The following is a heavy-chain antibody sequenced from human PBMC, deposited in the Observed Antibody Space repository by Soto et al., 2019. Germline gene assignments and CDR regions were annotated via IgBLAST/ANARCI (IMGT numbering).Heavy chain of an antibody. V-gene: IGHV4-61*01. D-gene: IGHD2-8*01. J-gene: IGHJ5*01. CDR2: IHYSGST. CDR3: VRLIGNSWLDS. Sequence: SETLSLTCTVPGGSVNIGTYYWSWIRQPPGKGLEWIGFIHYSGSTNYNPSLKSRITINPDISNNQVSLHLNSVTPDDTAVYYCVRLIGNSWLDSWGQGTLVTVSS. CDR1: GGSVNIGTYY.